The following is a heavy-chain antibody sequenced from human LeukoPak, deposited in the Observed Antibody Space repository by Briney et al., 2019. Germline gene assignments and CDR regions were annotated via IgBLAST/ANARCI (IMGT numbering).Heavy chain of an antibody. CDR1: GFTFSSYW. V-gene: IGHV3-7*01. CDR3: ARRRGSYSLDV. CDR2: IKQDGSGK. J-gene: IGHJ6*04. Sequence: GSLRLSCAASGFTFSSYWMSWVRQAPGKGLEWVANIKQDGSGKYYVDSVKGRFTISRDNAKKSLYLQMNSLRAEDTAIYYCARRRGSYSLDVWGKGTTVTVSS. D-gene: IGHD1-26*01.